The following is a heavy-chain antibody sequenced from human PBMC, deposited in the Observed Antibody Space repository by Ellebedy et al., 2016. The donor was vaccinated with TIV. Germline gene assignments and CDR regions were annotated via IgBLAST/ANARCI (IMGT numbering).Heavy chain of an antibody. CDR1: GVSMSSGDYY. CDR2: ISDSGST. D-gene: IGHD4-17*01. J-gene: IGHJ3*02. CDR3: AKRQAYGDYEYAFDI. V-gene: IGHV4-61*05. Sequence: MPSETLSLTCTVSGVSMSSGDYYWGWIRQPPGKGLEWIGYISDSGSTNYNPSLKSRVTISVDKSKNQFSLNLSSVTAADTAVYYCAKRQAYGDYEYAFDIWGQGTMVTVSS.